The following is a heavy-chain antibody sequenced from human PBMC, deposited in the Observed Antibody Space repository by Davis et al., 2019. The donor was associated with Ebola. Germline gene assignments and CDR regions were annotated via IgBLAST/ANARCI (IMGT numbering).Heavy chain of an antibody. Sequence: PGGSLRLSCAASGFTFSSYSMNWVRQAPGKGLEWVSSISSSSSYIYYADSVKGRFTISRDNAKNSLYLQMNSLRAEDTAVYYCASLGYCSSTSCSSSSPGGDWGQGTLVTVSS. D-gene: IGHD2-2*01. V-gene: IGHV3-21*01. CDR1: GFTFSSYS. CDR3: ASLGYCSSTSCSSSSPGGD. J-gene: IGHJ4*02. CDR2: ISSSSSYI.